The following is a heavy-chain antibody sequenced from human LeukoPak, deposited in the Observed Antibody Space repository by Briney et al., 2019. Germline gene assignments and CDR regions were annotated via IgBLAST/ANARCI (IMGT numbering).Heavy chain of an antibody. CDR1: GGSTSVYH. Sequence: PSESLPLTCTVSGGSTSVYHWSWIRHPPRKGLEGIGYVNDTGNTNYRPSLKRRVTLPLDMSKNQFSMEMSSVTAAGTAMFYCSRLYRPGGLTGDVFDIWGQGTMVTVSS. CDR2: VNDTGNT. CDR3: SRLYRPGGLTGDVFDI. D-gene: IGHD1-26*01. J-gene: IGHJ3*02. V-gene: IGHV4-59*08.